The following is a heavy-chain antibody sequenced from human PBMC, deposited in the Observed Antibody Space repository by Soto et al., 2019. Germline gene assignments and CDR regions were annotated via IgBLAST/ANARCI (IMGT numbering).Heavy chain of an antibody. V-gene: IGHV3-23*01. D-gene: IGHD1-26*01. CDR1: GFTFNTYA. Sequence: EVQLLESGGGLVQPGGSLRLSCAASGFTFNTYAMSWVRQAPGKGLEWVSIISNGVGNTYFAGSVKGRFTISRDNSKNTMYLHMGSLSAEDTAIYYCARCRGKYPCYFDNWGQGILVTVSS. CDR3: ARCRGKYPCYFDN. J-gene: IGHJ4*02. CDR2: ISNGVGNT.